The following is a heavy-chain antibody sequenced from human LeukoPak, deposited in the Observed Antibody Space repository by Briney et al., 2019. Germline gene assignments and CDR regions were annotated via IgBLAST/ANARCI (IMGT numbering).Heavy chain of an antibody. D-gene: IGHD5-24*01. J-gene: IGHJ4*02. CDR3: ARLDGSPGYFDY. V-gene: IGHV4-59*01. CDR1: GGSISSYY. Sequence: ASETPSLTCTVSGGSISSYYWSWIRQPPGKGLEWIGYIYYSGSTNYNPSLKSRVTISVDTSKNQFSLKLSSVTAADTAVYYCARLDGSPGYFDYWGQGTLVTVS. CDR2: IYYSGST.